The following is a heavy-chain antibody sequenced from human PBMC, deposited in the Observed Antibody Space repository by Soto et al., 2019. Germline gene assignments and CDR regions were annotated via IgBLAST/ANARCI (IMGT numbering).Heavy chain of an antibody. Sequence: SETLSLTCTVSGGSISGYYWSWIRQPPGKGLEWIGYIYYSGSTNYNPSLKSRVTISVDTSKNQLSLKLSSVTAADTAVYYCARSEWASRYYFDYWGQGTLVTVSS. CDR2: IYYSGST. V-gene: IGHV4-59*08. CDR1: GGSISGYY. J-gene: IGHJ4*02. CDR3: ARSEWASRYYFDY. D-gene: IGHD1-26*01.